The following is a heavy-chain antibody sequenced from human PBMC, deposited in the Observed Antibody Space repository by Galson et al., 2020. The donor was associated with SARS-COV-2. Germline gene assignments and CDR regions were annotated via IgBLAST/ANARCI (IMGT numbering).Heavy chain of an antibody. Sequence: GGSLRLSCTASGFTFRHYGMHWVRQAPGRGLERVADLSHAGTNKYYADSVRGRFTMSRDNSKNTVFLQMNSLTTEDTAVYFCARWIYDAYDIWGQGTMVTVSS. CDR3: ARWIYDAYDI. D-gene: IGHD5-12*01. V-gene: IGHV3-30*03. J-gene: IGHJ3*02. CDR2: LSHAGTNK. CDR1: GFTFRHYG.